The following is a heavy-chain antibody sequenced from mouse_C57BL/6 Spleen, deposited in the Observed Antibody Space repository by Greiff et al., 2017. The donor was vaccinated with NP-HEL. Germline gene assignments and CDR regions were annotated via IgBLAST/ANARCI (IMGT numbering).Heavy chain of an antibody. Sequence: QVQLQQSDAVLVKPGASVKISCKVSGYTFTDHTIHWMKQRPEQGLEWIGYIYPRDGSTKYNEKFKGKATLTADKSSSTAYMQLNSLTSEDSAVYFCARGDDYEGRYYYAMDYWGQGTSVTVSS. V-gene: IGHV1-78*01. CDR2: IYPRDGST. CDR3: ARGDDYEGRYYYAMDY. D-gene: IGHD2-4*01. CDR1: GYTFTDHT. J-gene: IGHJ4*01.